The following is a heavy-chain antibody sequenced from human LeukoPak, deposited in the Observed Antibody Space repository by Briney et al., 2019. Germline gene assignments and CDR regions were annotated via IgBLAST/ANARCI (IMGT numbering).Heavy chain of an antibody. Sequence: SETLSLTCAVYGGSFSGYYWSWIRQPPGKGLEWIGEINHSGSTNYNPSLKSRVTISVDTSKNQFSLKLSSVTAADTAVYYCARGRYSSGLFDYWGQGTLVTVSS. V-gene: IGHV4-34*01. CDR3: ARGRYSSGLFDY. CDR1: GGSFSGYY. D-gene: IGHD6-19*01. J-gene: IGHJ4*02. CDR2: INHSGST.